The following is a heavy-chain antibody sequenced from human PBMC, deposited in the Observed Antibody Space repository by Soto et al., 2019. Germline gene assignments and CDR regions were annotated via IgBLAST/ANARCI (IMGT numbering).Heavy chain of an antibody. CDR2: ISGSGGST. D-gene: IGHD5-12*01. Sequence: GGSLRLSCAASGFTFSSYAMSWVRQAPGKGLEWVSAISGSGGSTYYADSVKGRFTISRDNSKNTLYLQMNSLRAEDTAVYYCAKDPADIVAPNWLDPWGQGTLVTVYS. V-gene: IGHV3-23*01. CDR1: GFTFSSYA. J-gene: IGHJ5*02. CDR3: AKDPADIVAPNWLDP.